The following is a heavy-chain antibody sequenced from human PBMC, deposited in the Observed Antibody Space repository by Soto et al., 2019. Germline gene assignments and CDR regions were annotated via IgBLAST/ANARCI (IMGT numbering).Heavy chain of an antibody. CDR3: ARGECSSNYCFTRWALDI. V-gene: IGHV4-34*01. CDR1: GGSFSGYY. D-gene: IGHD2-2*01. J-gene: IGHJ3*02. CDR2: INHSGST. Sequence: QVQLQQWGAGLLKPSETLSLTCAVYGGSFSGYYWTWIRQTPGKGLEWIGEINHSGSTNYNPSLKSRVSISADTSKTQFSLNLTSVTAADTAVYYCARGECSSNYCFTRWALDIWGQGTVVTVSS.